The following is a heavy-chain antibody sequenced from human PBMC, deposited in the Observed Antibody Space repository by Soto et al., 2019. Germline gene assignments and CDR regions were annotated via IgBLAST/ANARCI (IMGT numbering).Heavy chain of an antibody. Sequence: SETLSLTCAVYGGSFSGYYWSWIRQPPGKGLEWIGEINHSGSTNYNPSLKSRVTIPVDTSKNQFSLKLSSVTAADTAVYYCARDYSNYAQLGGANWFDPWGQGTLVTVSS. V-gene: IGHV4-34*01. CDR2: INHSGST. CDR3: ARDYSNYAQLGGANWFDP. J-gene: IGHJ5*02. CDR1: GGSFSGYY. D-gene: IGHD4-4*01.